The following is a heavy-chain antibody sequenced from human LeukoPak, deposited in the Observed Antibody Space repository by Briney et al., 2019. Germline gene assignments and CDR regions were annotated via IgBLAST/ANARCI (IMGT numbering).Heavy chain of an antibody. J-gene: IGHJ6*01. Sequence: VGSLRLSCAASGFSFNSFGMSWVRQTPGKGLGWVSSIHSRGDNTHYADSLEGRFTISRDTWKNTVYLQMTRPRVENTAPYYCLRQLLRCSFFYYMAVCREASPVTVPS. CDR3: LRQLLRCSFFYYMAV. D-gene: IGHD1-1*01. CDR1: GFSFNSFG. CDR2: IHSRGDNT. V-gene: IGHV3-23*01.